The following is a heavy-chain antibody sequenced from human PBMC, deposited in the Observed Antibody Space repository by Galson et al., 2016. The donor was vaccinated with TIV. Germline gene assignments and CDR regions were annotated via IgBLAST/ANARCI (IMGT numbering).Heavy chain of an antibody. D-gene: IGHD6-19*01. Sequence: TFISYDGSNKNYADSVKGRFTISRDNSKNTLYLQMNSLRTEDTAVYYCARDGGYSTGWYVGGYWGQGTLVTVSS. CDR3: ARDGGYSTGWYVGGY. J-gene: IGHJ4*02. V-gene: IGHV3-30*01. CDR2: ISYDGSNK.